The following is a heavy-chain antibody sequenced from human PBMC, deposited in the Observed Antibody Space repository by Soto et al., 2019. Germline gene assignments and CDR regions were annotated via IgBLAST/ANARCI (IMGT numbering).Heavy chain of an antibody. V-gene: IGHV5-51*01. J-gene: IGHJ3*02. CDR2: IYPGDSDT. CDR1: GYSFTSYW. Sequence: PGESLKISCKGSGYSFTSYWIGWVRQMPGKGLEWMGIIYPGDSDTRYSPSFQGQVTISADKSISTAYLQWSSLKASDTAMYCCASSPYCTNGVCYANGAFDIWGQGTMVTVSS. D-gene: IGHD2-8*01. CDR3: ASSPYCTNGVCYANGAFDI.